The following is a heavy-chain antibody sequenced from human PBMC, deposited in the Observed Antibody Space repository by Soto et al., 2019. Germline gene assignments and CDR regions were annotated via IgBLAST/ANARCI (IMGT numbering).Heavy chain of an antibody. D-gene: IGHD1-7*01. J-gene: IGHJ6*02. V-gene: IGHV5-10-1*01. CDR2: IDPSDSYT. CDR1: GYSFTSYW. Sequence: GESLKISCKGSGYSFTSYWISWVREMPGKGLEWMGRIDPSDSYTNYSPSFQGHVTISADKSISTAYLQWSSLKASATAMYYCARHSRTGTTNNGGMDVWGQGTTVTVSS. CDR3: ARHSRTGTTNNGGMDV.